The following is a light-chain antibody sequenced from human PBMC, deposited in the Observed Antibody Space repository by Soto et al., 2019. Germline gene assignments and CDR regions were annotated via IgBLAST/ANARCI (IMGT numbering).Light chain of an antibody. Sequence: QSALTQPPSASGSPGQSVTISFTGTSSDVGGYNYVSWYQQHPGKAPKLMIYEVSKRPSRVPDRFSGSKSGNTASLTVSGLQAEDEADYYCSSYAGSNNVVFGGGTKLTVL. CDR1: SSDVGGYNY. V-gene: IGLV2-8*01. CDR2: EVS. J-gene: IGLJ2*01. CDR3: SSYAGSNNVV.